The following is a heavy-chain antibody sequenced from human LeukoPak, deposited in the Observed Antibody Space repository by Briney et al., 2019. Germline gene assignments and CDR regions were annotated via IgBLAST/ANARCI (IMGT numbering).Heavy chain of an antibody. J-gene: IGHJ5*02. V-gene: IGHV4-4*02. CDR3: ARDTMVRGVIIRWFDL. CDR1: GGSISSSNW. CDR2: IYHSGST. D-gene: IGHD3-10*01. Sequence: SETLSLTCAVSGGSISSSNWWSWVRQPPGKGLEWIGEIYHSGSTNYNPSLKSRVTISVDKSKNQFSLKLSSVTAADTAVYYCARDTMVRGVIIRWFDLWGQGTLVTVSS.